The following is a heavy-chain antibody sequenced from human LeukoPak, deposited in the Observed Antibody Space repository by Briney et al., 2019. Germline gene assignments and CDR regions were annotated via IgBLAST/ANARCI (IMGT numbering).Heavy chain of an antibody. V-gene: IGHV1-18*01. CDR2: VSPYNGNT. CDR1: GYTFTDYD. D-gene: IGHD3-10*01. CDR3: ARNGRVRRVVKDLFEY. J-gene: IGHJ4*02. Sequence: ASGKVSCKTAGYTFTDYDITWVRQAPGQGLEWMGRVSPYNGNTYYSQRFQGRVTITKDTSTGTAYMDLRSLRDDDTAMYYCARNGRVRRVVKDLFEYWGQGTLVAVSS.